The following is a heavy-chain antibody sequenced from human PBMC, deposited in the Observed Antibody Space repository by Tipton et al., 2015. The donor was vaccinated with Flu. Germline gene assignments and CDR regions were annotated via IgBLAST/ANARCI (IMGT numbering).Heavy chain of an antibody. J-gene: IGHJ4*02. CDR2: IYNTGDT. Sequence: TLSLTCTVSGGSISSSSYHWAWIRQPSGKGLQWIGSIYNTGDTFYNPSLRSRVTISLVTSKSQFSLRLSSVTAADTAVYYCAKVSSWSFFFDSWGQGSQVTVSS. CDR1: GGSISSSSYH. D-gene: IGHD6-13*01. V-gene: IGHV4-39*07. CDR3: AKVSSWSFFFDS.